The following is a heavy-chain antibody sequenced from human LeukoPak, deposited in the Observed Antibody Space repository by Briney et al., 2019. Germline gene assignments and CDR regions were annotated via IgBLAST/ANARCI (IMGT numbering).Heavy chain of an antibody. CDR1: GYTFTSYG. J-gene: IGHJ4*02. CDR3: ARDLTSGDY. D-gene: IGHD3-16*01. CDR2: ISAYSGDT. Sequence: ASVKVSCKASGYTFTSYGISWVRQAPGQGPEYMGWISAYSGDTNYAQKYQDRVTITRDTSTSTVYMEVRSLRSDDTAVYYCARDLTSGDYWGQGTLVTVSS. V-gene: IGHV1-18*01.